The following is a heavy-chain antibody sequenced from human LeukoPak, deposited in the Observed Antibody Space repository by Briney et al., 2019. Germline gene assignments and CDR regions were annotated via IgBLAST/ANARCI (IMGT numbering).Heavy chain of an antibody. J-gene: IGHJ4*02. CDR1: GYTFTSYL. CDR2: INPSDHYT. Sequence: ASVTVSCKASGYTFTSYLIHWVRQPPGQGLEGMGLINPSDHYTNYAQKFQGRVTMTRDMSTSTVYMEVSSLRSEDTAVYYCAREMGATYYFDYWGQGTLVTVSS. CDR3: AREMGATYYFDY. V-gene: IGHV1-46*01. D-gene: IGHD1-26*01.